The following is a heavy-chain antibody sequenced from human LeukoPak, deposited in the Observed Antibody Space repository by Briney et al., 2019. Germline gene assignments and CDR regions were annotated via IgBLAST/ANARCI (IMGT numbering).Heavy chain of an antibody. CDR3: AREPPLDY. CDR2: ISYSGDST. V-gene: IGHV3-23*01. CDR1: GFTFSSYA. J-gene: IGHJ4*02. D-gene: IGHD1-14*01. Sequence: QTGGSLRLSCAASGFTFSSYAMSWVRQAPGKGLDWVSAISYSGDSTYYADSVKGRFTISRDNSKNMLYLQMNSLTADDTAVYYCAREPPLDYWGQGTLVTVSS.